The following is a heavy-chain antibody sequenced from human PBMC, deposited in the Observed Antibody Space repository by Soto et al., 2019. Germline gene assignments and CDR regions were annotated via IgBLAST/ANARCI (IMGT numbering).Heavy chain of an antibody. CDR3: ARGDHRTYYYDSGGYYRSLYYYYGMDV. CDR1: GYTFTGYY. CDR2: INPNSGGT. Sequence: ASVKVSCKASGYTFTGYYMHWVRQAPGQGLEWMGWINPNSGGTNYAQKFQGWVTMTRDTSISTAYMELSRLRSDDTAVYYCARGDHRTYYYDSGGYYRSLYYYYGMDVWGQGTTVTVSS. J-gene: IGHJ6*02. V-gene: IGHV1-2*04. D-gene: IGHD3-22*01.